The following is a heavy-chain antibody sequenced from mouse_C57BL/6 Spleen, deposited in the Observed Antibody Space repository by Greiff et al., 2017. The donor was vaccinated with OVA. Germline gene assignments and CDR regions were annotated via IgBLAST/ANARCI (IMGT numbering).Heavy chain of an antibody. D-gene: IGHD2-4*01. Sequence: EVNLVESGGGLVKPGGSLKLSCAASGFTFSDYGMHWVRQAPEKGLEWVAYISSGSSTIYYADTVKGRFTISRDNAKNTLFLQMTSLRSEDTAMYYCARPYDYGYAMDYWGQGTSVTVSS. CDR3: ARPYDYGYAMDY. CDR1: GFTFSDYG. CDR2: ISSGSSTI. V-gene: IGHV5-17*01. J-gene: IGHJ4*01.